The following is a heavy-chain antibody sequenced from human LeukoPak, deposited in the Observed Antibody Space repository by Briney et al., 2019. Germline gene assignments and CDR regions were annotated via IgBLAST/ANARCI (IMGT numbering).Heavy chain of an antibody. V-gene: IGHV1-18*01. D-gene: IGHD6-19*01. CDR1: GYTFTSYG. Sequence: ASVKVSCKASGYTFTSYGISWVRQAPGQGLEWMGWISAYNGNTNYAQKLQGRVTMTTDTSTSTAYMELRSLRSDDTAVYYCARGYSSGWYPSYFDYWGQGTLVTVSS. J-gene: IGHJ4*02. CDR3: ARGYSSGWYPSYFDY. CDR2: ISAYNGNT.